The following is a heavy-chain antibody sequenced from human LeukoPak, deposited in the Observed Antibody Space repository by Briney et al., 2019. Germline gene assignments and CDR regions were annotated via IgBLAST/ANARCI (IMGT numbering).Heavy chain of an antibody. J-gene: IGHJ4*02. CDR2: IYYSGST. Sequence: SETLSLTCTVSGGSISSGGYYWSWIRQHPGKGLEWIGYIYYSGSTYYNPSLKSRVTISVDTSKNQFSLKLSSVTAADTAVYYCARRLLPIAAAGRVDSWGPGTLVTVSS. CDR1: GGSISSGGYY. D-gene: IGHD6-13*01. CDR3: ARRLLPIAAAGRVDS. V-gene: IGHV4-31*03.